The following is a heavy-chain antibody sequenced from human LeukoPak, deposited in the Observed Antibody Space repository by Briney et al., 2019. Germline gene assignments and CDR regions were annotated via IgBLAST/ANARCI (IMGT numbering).Heavy chain of an antibody. Sequence: GASGKVSCKASGYTFTGYYMHWVRQAPGQGLEWMGRINPNSGVTNYAQKFQGRVTMTRDTSISTAYMELSRLRSDDTAVYYCARDKRGRSSSWYYDYWGQGTLVTVSS. CDR2: INPNSGVT. CDR1: GYTFTGYY. D-gene: IGHD6-13*01. J-gene: IGHJ4*02. CDR3: ARDKRGRSSSWYYDY. V-gene: IGHV1-2*06.